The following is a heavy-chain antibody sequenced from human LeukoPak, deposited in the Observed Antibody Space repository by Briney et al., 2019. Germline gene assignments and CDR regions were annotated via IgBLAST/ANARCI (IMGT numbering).Heavy chain of an antibody. J-gene: IGHJ4*02. Sequence: SETLSLTCTVSGGSISSYYWSWIRQPPGKGLEWIGYIYYSGSPYSNPSLKSRLTISVDTSKNQFSLKLSSVTAADTAVYYCARVLVDCSGGSCYYFDYWGQGTLVTVSS. CDR3: ARVLVDCSGGSCYYFDY. CDR1: GGSISSYY. CDR2: IYYSGSP. D-gene: IGHD2-15*01. V-gene: IGHV4-59*08.